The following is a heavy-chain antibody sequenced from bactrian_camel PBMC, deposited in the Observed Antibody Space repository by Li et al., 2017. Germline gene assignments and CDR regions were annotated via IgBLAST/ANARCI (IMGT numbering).Heavy chain of an antibody. J-gene: IGHJ4*01. Sequence: HVQLVESGGGLVQPGGSLRLACATSGFTFSSYAMTWVRQAPGKGLEWVSSIYSEGTTTYYADSVTGRFTISRDNAKNTLFLQMNSLKPEDTAVYYCAADRPFLYRSQPYWGQGTQVTVS. CDR2: IYSEGTTT. CDR1: GFTFSSYA. CDR3: AADRPFLYRSQPY. V-gene: IGHV3S7*01. D-gene: IGHD2*01.